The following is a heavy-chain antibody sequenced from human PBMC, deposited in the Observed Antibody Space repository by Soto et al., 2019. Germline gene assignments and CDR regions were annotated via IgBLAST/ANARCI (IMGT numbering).Heavy chain of an antibody. CDR2: IYYSGST. V-gene: IGHV4-59*01. Sequence: SETLSLTCTVSGGSISSYYWSWIRQPPGKGLEWIGYIYYSGSTNYNPSLKSRVTISVDTSKNQFSLKLSSVTAADTAVYYCARATQYYDILTGSGSEKNYYYYMDVWGKATTVTVSS. CDR1: GGSISSYY. J-gene: IGHJ6*03. D-gene: IGHD3-9*01. CDR3: ARATQYYDILTGSGSEKNYYYYMDV.